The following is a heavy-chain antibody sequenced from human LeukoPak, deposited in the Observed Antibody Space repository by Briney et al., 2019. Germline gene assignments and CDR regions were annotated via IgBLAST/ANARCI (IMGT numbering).Heavy chain of an antibody. CDR3: ANGELLPFTPLY. CDR1: GFTFSSYG. J-gene: IGHJ4*02. V-gene: IGHV3-23*01. D-gene: IGHD3-10*01. CDR2: ISGSGGST. Sequence: GGSLRLSRAASGFTFSSYGMSWVRQAPGKGLEWVSAISGSGGSTYYADSVKGRFTISRDNSKNTLYLQMNSLRAEDTAVYYCANGELLPFTPLYWGQGTLVTVSS.